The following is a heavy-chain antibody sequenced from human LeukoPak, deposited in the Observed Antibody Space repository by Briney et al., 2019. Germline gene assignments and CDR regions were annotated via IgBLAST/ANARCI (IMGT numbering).Heavy chain of an antibody. CDR2: IYYSGST. J-gene: IGHJ4*02. CDR3: ARSGRWLHNSGIDY. V-gene: IGHV4-30-4*01. CDR1: GGSISSGDYY. Sequence: SQTLSLTCTVSGGSISSGDYYWSWLRPPPGKGLVWIGYIYYSGSTYYYPSLKIRVTISVDTSKSQFSLKLSSVTAADTAVYYCARSGRWLHNSGIDYWGQGTLVTVSS. D-gene: IGHD5-24*01.